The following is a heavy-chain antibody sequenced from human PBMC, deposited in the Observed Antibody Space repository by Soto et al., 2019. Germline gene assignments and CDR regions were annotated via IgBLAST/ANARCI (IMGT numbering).Heavy chain of an antibody. J-gene: IGHJ6*02. CDR2: IYYSGST. V-gene: IGHV4-59*01. CDR3: ARDNMDYYYGMDV. CDR1: GGSISSYY. Sequence: SETLSLTCTVSGGSISSYYWSWIRQPPGKGLEWIGYIYYSGSTNYNPSLKSRVTISVDTSKNQFSLKLSSVTAADTAVYYCARDNMDYYYGMDVWGQGTTVTISS.